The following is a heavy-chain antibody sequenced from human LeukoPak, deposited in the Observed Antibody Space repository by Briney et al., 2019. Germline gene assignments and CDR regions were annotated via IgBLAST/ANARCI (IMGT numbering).Heavy chain of an antibody. CDR3: AREVPGEAFDY. CDR2: IYSGGST. D-gene: IGHD3-10*01. Sequence: HPGGSLRLSCAASGFTVSSNYMSWVRQAPGKGLEWVSVIYSGGSTYYADSVKGRFTISRDNSKNTLYLQMNSLRAEDTAVYYCAREVPGEAFDYWGQGTLVTVSS. J-gene: IGHJ4*02. V-gene: IGHV3-53*01. CDR1: GFTVSSNY.